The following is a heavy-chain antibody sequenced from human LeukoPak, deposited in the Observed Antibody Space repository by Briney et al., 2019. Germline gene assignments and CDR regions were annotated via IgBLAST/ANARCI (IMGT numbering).Heavy chain of an antibody. CDR3: ARALALGQLLFDY. V-gene: IGHV4-59*01. D-gene: IGHD3-3*02. Sequence: SETLSLTCTVSGGSISSYYCSWVRQPPGKGLEWFGYIYYSGSSNYNPPLKSRVTISVDTSKNQFSLKLSSVTAADTAVYYCARALALGQLLFDYWGQGTLVTVSS. J-gene: IGHJ4*02. CDR1: GGSISSYY. CDR2: IYYSGSS.